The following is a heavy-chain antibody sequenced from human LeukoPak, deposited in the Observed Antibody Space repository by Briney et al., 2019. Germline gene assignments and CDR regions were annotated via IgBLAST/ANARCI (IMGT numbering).Heavy chain of an antibody. D-gene: IGHD3-10*02. J-gene: IGHJ4*02. CDR2: ISSSSTYI. CDR1: GFTFSSYS. CDR3: ARDLCWGCFDD. Sequence: GGSLRLSCAASGFTFSSYSMNWVRQAPGKGLEWVSSISSSSTYIYYADSLKGRFTISRDNSRNTLYLQMNSLRVDDTAVYYCARDLCWGCFDDWGQGNLVTVSS. V-gene: IGHV3-21*04.